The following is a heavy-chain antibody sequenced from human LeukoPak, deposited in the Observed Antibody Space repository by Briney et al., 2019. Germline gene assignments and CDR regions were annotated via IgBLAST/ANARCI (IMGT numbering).Heavy chain of an antibody. D-gene: IGHD5-24*01. CDR1: GRTFSSNA. Sequence: SVKVSCKASGRTFSSNAISWVRQAPGQGLERMGGIIPIFGTANYAQKFQGRVTITADESTSTAYMELSSLRSEDTAVYHCATTPMATIRGQFDYWGQGTLVTVSS. J-gene: IGHJ4*02. V-gene: IGHV1-69*13. CDR2: IIPIFGTA. CDR3: ATTPMATIRGQFDY.